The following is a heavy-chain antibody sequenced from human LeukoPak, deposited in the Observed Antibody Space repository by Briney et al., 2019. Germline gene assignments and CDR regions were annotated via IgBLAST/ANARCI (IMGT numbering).Heavy chain of an antibody. J-gene: IGHJ6*02. V-gene: IGHV4-31*03. CDR3: ARDSYYYDSSGYYASYGMDV. CDR2: IYYSGST. Sequence: SETLSLTCTVSGGSISSGGCYWSWIRQHPGKGLEWIGYIYYSGSTYYNPSLKSRVTISVDTSKNQFSLKLSSVTAADTAVYYCARDSYYYDSSGYYASYGMDVWGQGTTVTVSS. CDR1: GGSISSGGCY. D-gene: IGHD3-22*01.